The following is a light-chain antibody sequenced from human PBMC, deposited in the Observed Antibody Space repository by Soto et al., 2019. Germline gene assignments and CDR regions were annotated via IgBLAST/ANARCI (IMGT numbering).Light chain of an antibody. CDR3: QQTFSNLLS. CDR2: SAS. J-gene: IGKJ4*01. CDR1: ETISDY. Sequence: IQMNQSPSSLSASVGDRVTITCRSSETISDYLNWYQHKPGEAPKVLISSASTLRGGVPSRFSGTGSGTDFTLTISSLQPEDVATYYCQQTFSNLLSFGGGTKVEI. V-gene: IGKV1-39*01.